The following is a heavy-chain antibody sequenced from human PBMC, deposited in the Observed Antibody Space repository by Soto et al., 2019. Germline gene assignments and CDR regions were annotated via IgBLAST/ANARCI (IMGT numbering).Heavy chain of an antibody. J-gene: IGHJ6*02. CDR2: IIPIFGTT. CDR3: ARAESYYYVQGSLYGMDV. D-gene: IGHD3-10*02. V-gene: IGHV1-69*13. CDR1: GNTVPNYA. Sequence: SVKVSCKASGNTVPNYAIHWVRQAPGQRLEWMGGIIPIFGTTNYSQKFQGRVTITADESTSTAYMELSSLRSEDTAVYYCARAESYYYVQGSLYGMDVWGQGTTVTVSS.